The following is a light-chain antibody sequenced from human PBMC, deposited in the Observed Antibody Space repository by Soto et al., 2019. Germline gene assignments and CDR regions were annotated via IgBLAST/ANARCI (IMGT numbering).Light chain of an antibody. CDR3: SSYTSISTAV. CDR1: GSDVGGYNY. V-gene: IGLV2-14*01. Sequence: QSALTQPASVSGSPGQSITISCTGTGSDVGGYNYVSWYQQHPGKAPKLKIYEVSNRPSGVSNRFSGSKSGNTASLTISGLQTEDEADYYCSSYTSISTAVFGGGTQLTVL. CDR2: EVS. J-gene: IGLJ7*01.